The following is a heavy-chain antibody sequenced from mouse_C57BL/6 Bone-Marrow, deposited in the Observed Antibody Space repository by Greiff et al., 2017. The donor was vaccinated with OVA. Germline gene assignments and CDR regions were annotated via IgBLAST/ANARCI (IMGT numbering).Heavy chain of an antibody. Sequence: VQLQQSGAELLKPGASVQMSCKASGYPFTTYPLEWMKQNHGNSLEWIGNFHPYNDDTKYNEKFKGKATLTVEKSSSTVYLELSRLTSDDAAVYYCARGYYGSFDYWGQGTTLTVSS. D-gene: IGHD1-1*01. CDR1: GYPFTTYP. J-gene: IGHJ2*01. CDR3: ARGYYGSFDY. CDR2: FHPYNDDT. V-gene: IGHV1-47*01.